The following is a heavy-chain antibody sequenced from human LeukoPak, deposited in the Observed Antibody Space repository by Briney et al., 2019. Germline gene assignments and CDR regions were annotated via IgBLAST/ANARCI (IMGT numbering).Heavy chain of an antibody. D-gene: IGHD3-22*01. Sequence: SETLSLTCAVYGGSFSGYYWSWIRQPPGKGLEWIAEIDHIGNTNYNPSLKSRVSISINTSKNQFSLQLISVTAADTAVYYCARGKRRDSFKNTFEVWGQGTKVTVSS. CDR1: GGSFSGYY. J-gene: IGHJ3*01. V-gene: IGHV4-34*01. CDR2: IDHIGNT. CDR3: ARGKRRDSFKNTFEV.